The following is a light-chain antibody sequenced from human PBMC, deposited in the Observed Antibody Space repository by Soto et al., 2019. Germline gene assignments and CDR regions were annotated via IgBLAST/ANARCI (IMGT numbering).Light chain of an antibody. Sequence: DTMFTQSPGTLALSPGEGATLSCRASQSLSGRYLAWYQQKPGQAPRLLIYGASTRATGIPDRFSGSGSGTDFTLTISRLEPEDFAVYYCQQYDSSPRTFGQGTKVDIK. V-gene: IGKV3-20*01. CDR3: QQYDSSPRT. J-gene: IGKJ1*01. CDR1: QSLSGRY. CDR2: GAS.